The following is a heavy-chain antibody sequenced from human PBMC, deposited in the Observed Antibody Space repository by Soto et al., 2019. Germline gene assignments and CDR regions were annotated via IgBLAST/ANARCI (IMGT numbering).Heavy chain of an antibody. CDR2: IIPIFGKT. CDR3: ATSGYNYGPFDY. Sequence: SVKVSCKASGDTFKNYAISWVRQAPGQGLEWMGGIIPIFGKTDYAQTFHGRVTINGDESTYTAHMELRGLRSDDTALYYCATSGYNYGPFDYWGRGLLVTVSS. V-gene: IGHV1-69*13. J-gene: IGHJ4*01. CDR1: GDTFKNYA. D-gene: IGHD2-15*01.